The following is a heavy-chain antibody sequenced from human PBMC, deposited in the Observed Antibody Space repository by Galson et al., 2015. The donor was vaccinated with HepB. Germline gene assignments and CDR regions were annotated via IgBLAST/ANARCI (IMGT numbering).Heavy chain of an antibody. CDR1: GGTFGSYA. V-gene: IGHV1-69*13. J-gene: IGHJ6*03. Sequence: SVKVSCKASGGTFGSYAICWVRQAPGQGLEWMGGIIPIFGTANYAQKFQGRVTITADESTSTVYMELSSLRSEDTAVYYCARDLRVRSYQSDSKYMDVWGKGTTVTVSS. CDR2: IIPIFGTA. D-gene: IGHD3-16*02. CDR3: ARDLRVRSYQSDSKYMDV.